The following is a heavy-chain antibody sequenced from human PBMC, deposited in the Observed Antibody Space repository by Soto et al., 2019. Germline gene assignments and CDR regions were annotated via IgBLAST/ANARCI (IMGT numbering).Heavy chain of an antibody. CDR2: INAGNGNT. V-gene: IGHV1-3*01. CDR3: ARGSLFHCSSTSCYYYYMDV. D-gene: IGHD2-2*01. Sequence: ASVKVSCKASGYTFTSYAMHWVRQAPGQRLEWMGWINAGNGNTKYSQKFQGRVTITRDTSASTAYMELSSLRSEDTAVYYCARGSLFHCSSTSCYYYYMDVWGQGTTVPVS. CDR1: GYTFTSYA. J-gene: IGHJ6*03.